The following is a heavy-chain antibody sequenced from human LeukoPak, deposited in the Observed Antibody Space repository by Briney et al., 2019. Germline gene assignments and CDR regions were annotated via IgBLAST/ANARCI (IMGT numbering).Heavy chain of an antibody. V-gene: IGHV4-39*01. CDR1: GGSITSSNYY. J-gene: IGHJ4*02. Sequence: SETLSLTCTVSGGSITSSNYYWGWIRQPPGKGLEWIGSFYYSGSTNYNPSLKSRVTISVDTSKNQFSLKLSSVTAADTAVYYCVYYYGSGSVEYWGQGTLVSVSS. CDR3: VYYYGSGSVEY. D-gene: IGHD3-10*01. CDR2: FYYSGST.